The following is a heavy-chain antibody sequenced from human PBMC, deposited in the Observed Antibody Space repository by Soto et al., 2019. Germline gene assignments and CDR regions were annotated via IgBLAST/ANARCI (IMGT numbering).Heavy chain of an antibody. D-gene: IGHD6-13*01. CDR2: ISWNSGSI. V-gene: IGHV3-9*01. CDR1: GFTFDDYA. Sequence: EVQLVESGGGLVQPGRSLRLSCAASGFTFDDYAMHWVRQTPGKGLEWVSGISWNSGSIGHADSVKGRFTISRDNAKNSLYLQMNSRRAEDTALYYCAKDLAYSSSGNFDYWGQGTLVTVSS. CDR3: AKDLAYSSSGNFDY. J-gene: IGHJ4*02.